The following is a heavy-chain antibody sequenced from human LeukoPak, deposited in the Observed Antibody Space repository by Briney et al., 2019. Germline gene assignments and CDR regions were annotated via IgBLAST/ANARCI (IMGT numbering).Heavy chain of an antibody. D-gene: IGHD4-23*01. V-gene: IGHV4-31*03. Sequence: PSETLSLTCTVSGGSISSGGYYWSWIRQHPGKGLEWIGYIYYSGSTYYNPSLKSRVTISVDTSKNQFSPKLSSVTAADTAVYYCAREKLWGNSALDYWGQGTLVTVSS. CDR2: IYYSGST. J-gene: IGHJ4*02. CDR3: AREKLWGNSALDY. CDR1: GGSISSGGYY.